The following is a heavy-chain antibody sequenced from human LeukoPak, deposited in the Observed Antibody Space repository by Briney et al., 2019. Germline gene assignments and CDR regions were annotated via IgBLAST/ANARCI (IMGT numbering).Heavy chain of an antibody. Sequence: SQTLSLTCAVSGGSISSGGYYWSWIRQHPGKGLEWIGYIYYSGSTYYNPSLKSRVTISVDTSKNQFSLKLSSVTAADTAVYYCARGSVVVAATPLLAVTRLKPNNWFDPWGQGTLVTVSS. CDR1: GGSISSGGYY. J-gene: IGHJ5*02. V-gene: IGHV4-31*11. CDR2: IYYSGST. D-gene: IGHD2-15*01. CDR3: ARGSVVVAATPLLAVTRLKPNNWFDP.